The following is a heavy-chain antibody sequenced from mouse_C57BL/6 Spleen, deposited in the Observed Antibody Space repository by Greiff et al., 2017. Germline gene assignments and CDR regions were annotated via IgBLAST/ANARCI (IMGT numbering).Heavy chain of an antibody. V-gene: IGHV1-59*01. CDR1: GYTFTSYW. CDR3: ARCVDSSVWFAY. J-gene: IGHJ3*01. CDR2: IDPSDSYT. D-gene: IGHD3-2*02. Sequence: VQLQQPGAELVRPGTSVKLSCKASGYTFTSYWMHWVKQRPGQGLEWIGVIDPSDSYTNYNQKFKGKATLTVDTSSSTAYMQLSSLTSEDSAVYYCARCVDSSVWFAYWGQGTLVTVSA.